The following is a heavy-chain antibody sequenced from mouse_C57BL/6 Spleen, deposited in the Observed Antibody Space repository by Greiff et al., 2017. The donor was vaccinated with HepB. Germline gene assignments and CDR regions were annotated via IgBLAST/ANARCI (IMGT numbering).Heavy chain of an antibody. CDR1: GYTFTSYW. Sequence: VQLKESGTVLARPGASVKMSCKTSGYTFTSYWMHWVKQRPGQGLEWIGAIYPGNSDTSYNQKFKGKANLTAVPSASTAYMELSSLTNEDSAVYYCTRWGYYGSSYFDYWGQGTTLTVSS. D-gene: IGHD1-1*01. J-gene: IGHJ2*01. CDR3: TRWGYYGSSYFDY. V-gene: IGHV1-5*01. CDR2: IYPGNSDT.